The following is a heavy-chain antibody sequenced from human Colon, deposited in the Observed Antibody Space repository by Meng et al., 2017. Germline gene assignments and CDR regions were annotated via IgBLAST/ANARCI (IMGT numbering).Heavy chain of an antibody. J-gene: IGHJ5*02. V-gene: IGHV4-39*01. Sequence: QSQLQESGPGLVKPSEALSLTCSVAGGSISTSGYYWGWIRQPPGKGLEWIGSIGHSGFTYYTPSLKSRVTVSTDTSRNQFFLWLTSVTAADTAVYYCVRSSGWVKTGFDPWGQGTLVTVSS. CDR2: IGHSGFT. CDR3: VRSSGWVKTGFDP. CDR1: GGSISTSGYY. D-gene: IGHD6-19*01.